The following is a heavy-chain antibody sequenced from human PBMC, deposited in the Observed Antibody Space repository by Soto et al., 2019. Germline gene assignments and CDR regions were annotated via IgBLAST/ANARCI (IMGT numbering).Heavy chain of an antibody. CDR1: GGSVSSGGYY. CDR2: IYYSGST. V-gene: IGHV4-31*03. CDR3: ARELVGAHFDY. Sequence: ASETLCLTCTVSGGSVSSGGYYWSWIRQHPWKGLEWIGYIYYSGSTYYNPSLKSRVTISVDTSKNQFSLKLSSVTAADTAVYYCARELVGAHFDYWGQGXLVTVYS. D-gene: IGHD1-26*01. J-gene: IGHJ4*02.